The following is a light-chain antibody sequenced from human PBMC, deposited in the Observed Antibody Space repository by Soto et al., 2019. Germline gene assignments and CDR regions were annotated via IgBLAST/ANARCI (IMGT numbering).Light chain of an antibody. CDR2: DAS. Sequence: EIVLTQSPATLSLSPGERATLSCRASQSVSSYLAWYQQKPGQAPRLLIYDASKRPTGIPARFSGSGSGTDFTLTISSREPEDFAVYYCQQRSNWPRGTFGQGTKLEIK. J-gene: IGKJ2*01. CDR1: QSVSSY. V-gene: IGKV3-11*01. CDR3: QQRSNWPRGT.